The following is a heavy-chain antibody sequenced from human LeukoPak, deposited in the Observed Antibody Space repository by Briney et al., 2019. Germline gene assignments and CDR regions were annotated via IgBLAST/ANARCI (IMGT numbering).Heavy chain of an antibody. Sequence: GGSLRLSCAASGFTFSSYGMHWVRQAPGKGLEWVAFIRYDGSNKYYADSVKGRFTISRDNSKNTLYLQMNSLRADDTAVYYCAKDSRRWKTYYYESSGLYYFAYWGQGTLVTVSS. CDR3: AKDSRRWKTYYYESSGLYYFAY. D-gene: IGHD3-22*01. CDR1: GFTFSSYG. J-gene: IGHJ4*02. CDR2: IRYDGSNK. V-gene: IGHV3-30*02.